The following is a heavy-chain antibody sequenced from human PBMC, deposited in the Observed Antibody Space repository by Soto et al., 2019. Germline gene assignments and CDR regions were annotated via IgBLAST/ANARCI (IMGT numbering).Heavy chain of an antibody. Sequence: SETLSLTCTVSGGSVSSGTYYWSWIRQPPGKALEWIGYISNTGSASYSPSLKSRVTISVDSSRNQFSLKLSSVTAADTAVYYCARGSDYAGVFDYWGQGALVTVSS. CDR3: ARGSDYAGVFDY. V-gene: IGHV4-61*01. D-gene: IGHD3-16*01. CDR1: GGSVSSGTYY. CDR2: ISNTGSA. J-gene: IGHJ4*02.